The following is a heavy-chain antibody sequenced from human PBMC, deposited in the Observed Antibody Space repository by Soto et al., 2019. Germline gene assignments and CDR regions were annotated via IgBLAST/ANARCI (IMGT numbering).Heavy chain of an antibody. CDR2: IYYSGST. Sequence: SETLSLICTVSGGSISSSSYYWGWIRQPPGKGLEWIGSIYYSGSTYYNPSLKSRVTISVDTSKNQFSLKLSSVTAADTAVYYCARSLGGGNSPFDYWGQGTLVTVSS. V-gene: IGHV4-39*01. D-gene: IGHD3-16*01. CDR3: ARSLGGGNSPFDY. CDR1: GGSISSSSYY. J-gene: IGHJ4*02.